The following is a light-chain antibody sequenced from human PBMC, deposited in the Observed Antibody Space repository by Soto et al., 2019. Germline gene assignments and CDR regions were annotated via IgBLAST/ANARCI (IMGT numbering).Light chain of an antibody. CDR3: QQYSSSSPT. CDR1: QSISSW. CDR2: GAS. Sequence: DIQMTQSPSTLSASVGDRVTITCRASQSISSWLGWYQQKPGKAPKLLIYGASSLESGVPSRFSGSGSVTEFTLTIDSLQPDDFAAYYCQQYSSSSPTFGQGTKLEI. J-gene: IGKJ2*01. V-gene: IGKV1-5*01.